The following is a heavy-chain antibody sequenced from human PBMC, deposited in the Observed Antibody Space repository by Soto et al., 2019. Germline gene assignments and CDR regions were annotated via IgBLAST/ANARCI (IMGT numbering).Heavy chain of an antibody. D-gene: IGHD3-3*01. Sequence: PGGSLRLSCAASGFTFSSYWMSWVRQAPGKGLEWVANIKQDGSEKYYVDSVKGRFTISRDNAKNSLYLQMNSLRAEDTAVYYCARDDYDFRSGYTQTLFDYWGQGTLVTVSS. CDR3: ARDDYDFRSGYTQTLFDY. CDR2: IKQDGSEK. J-gene: IGHJ4*02. CDR1: GFTFSSYW. V-gene: IGHV3-7*01.